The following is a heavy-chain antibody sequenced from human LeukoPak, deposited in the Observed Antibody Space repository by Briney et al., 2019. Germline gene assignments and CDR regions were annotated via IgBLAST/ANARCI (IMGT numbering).Heavy chain of an antibody. CDR1: GGTFSSYA. CDR3: ARARKIAAAGLDY. CDR2: IIPIFGTA. J-gene: IGHJ4*02. Sequence: GASVKVSCKASGGTFSSYAISWVRQAPGQGLEWMGGIIPIFGTANYAQKFQGRVTITADESTSTAYMELSSLRSEDTAVYYCARARKIAAAGLDYWGQGTLVTVSS. D-gene: IGHD6-13*01. V-gene: IGHV1-69*13.